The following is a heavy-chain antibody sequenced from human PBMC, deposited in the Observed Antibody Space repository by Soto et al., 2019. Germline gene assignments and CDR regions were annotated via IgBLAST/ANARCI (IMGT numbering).Heavy chain of an antibody. CDR2: IHAGNGNT. J-gene: IGHJ4*02. V-gene: IGHV1-3*01. CDR3: ARGVAFLDY. CDR1: GYTFSSYA. Sequence: ASVKVSCKASGYTFSSYAIHWVRQAPGQGLEWMGWIHAGNGNTKYSQSFQGRVTISRDTSATTAYMELNSLRSEDTAVYYCARGVAFLDYWGQGTLVTVS. D-gene: IGHD2-15*01.